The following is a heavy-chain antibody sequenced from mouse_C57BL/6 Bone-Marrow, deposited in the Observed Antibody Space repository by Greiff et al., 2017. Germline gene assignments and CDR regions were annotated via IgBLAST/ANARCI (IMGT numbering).Heavy chain of an antibody. CDR3: ARKGYSNYLDFDV. V-gene: IGHV1-22*01. J-gene: IGHJ1*03. D-gene: IGHD2-5*01. Sequence: EVQLQQSGPELVKPGASVKMSCKASGYTFTDYNMHWVKQSHGKSLEWIGYINPNNGGTSYNQKFKGKATLTVNKSSSTAYMALRSLTSEDSAVYYCARKGYSNYLDFDVWGTGTTVTVSS. CDR2: INPNNGGT. CDR1: GYTFTDYN.